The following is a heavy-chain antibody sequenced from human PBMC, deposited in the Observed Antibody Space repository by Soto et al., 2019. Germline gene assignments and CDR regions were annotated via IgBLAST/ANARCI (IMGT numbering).Heavy chain of an antibody. CDR1: GYTFTSYY. Sequence: QVQLVQSGAEVKKPGASVKVSCKASGYTFTSYYMHWVRQAPGQGLEWMGIINPSGGSTSYAQKFQGRVTMTRDTSTSTVYMELRSLRSEDTAVYYCARGDIVVVPAAIDFDYWGQGTLVTVSS. D-gene: IGHD2-2*01. J-gene: IGHJ4*02. CDR2: INPSGGST. CDR3: ARGDIVVVPAAIDFDY. V-gene: IGHV1-46*01.